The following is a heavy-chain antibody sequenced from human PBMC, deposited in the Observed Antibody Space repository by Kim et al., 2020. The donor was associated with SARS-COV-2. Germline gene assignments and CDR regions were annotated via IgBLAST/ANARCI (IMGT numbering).Heavy chain of an antibody. CDR2: ISSSGSTI. V-gene: IGHV3-11*01. CDR1: GFTFSDYY. Sequence: GGSLRLSCAASGFTFSDYYMSWIRQAPGKGLEWVSYISSSGSTIYYADSVKGRFTISRDNAKNSLYLQMNSLRAEDTAVYYCARVRLLWFGDDYGMDVWGQGTTVTVSS. J-gene: IGHJ6*02. D-gene: IGHD3-10*01. CDR3: ARVRLLWFGDDYGMDV.